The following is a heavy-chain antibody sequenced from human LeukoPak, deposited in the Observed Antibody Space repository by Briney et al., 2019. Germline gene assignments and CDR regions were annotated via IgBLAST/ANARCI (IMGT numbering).Heavy chain of an antibody. V-gene: IGHV1-18*01. CDR3: ARASYCSDGSCYSDY. CDR2: ISAYNGNT. CDR1: GYTFTSYS. Sequence: ASVKVSCQASGYTFTSYSISWVRPAPGQGLEWMGWISAYNGNTIYAQKVKGRVTMTTDTSTSTAYMELRSLKSDDTAVYYCARASYCSDGSCYSDYWGQGTLVTVSS. D-gene: IGHD2-15*01. J-gene: IGHJ4*02.